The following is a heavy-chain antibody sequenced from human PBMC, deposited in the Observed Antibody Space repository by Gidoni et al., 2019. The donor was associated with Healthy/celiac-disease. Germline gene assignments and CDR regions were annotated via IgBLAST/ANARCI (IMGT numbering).Heavy chain of an antibody. CDR3: AREGSGSYYSY. D-gene: IGHD1-26*01. V-gene: IGHV4-59*01. Sequence: QVQLQESGPGLAKPSETLSLTCTVSGGSISRYYWSWIRQPPGKGLEWIGYIYYSGSTNYNPSLNSRVTISVDTSKNQFSLKLSSVTAADTAVYYCAREGSGSYYSYWGQGTLVTVSS. CDR1: GGSISRYY. CDR2: IYYSGST. J-gene: IGHJ4*02.